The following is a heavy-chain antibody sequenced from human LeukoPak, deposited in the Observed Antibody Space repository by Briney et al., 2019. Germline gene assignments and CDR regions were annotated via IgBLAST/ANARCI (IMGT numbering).Heavy chain of an antibody. CDR3: TSLISGWYTFDY. V-gene: IGHV3-49*04. CDR1: GFTFGDYA. CDR2: IRSKAYGGTT. J-gene: IGHJ4*02. Sequence: GGSLRLSCTASGFTFGDYAMSWVRQAPGKGLEWVGFIRSKAYGGTTEYAASVKGRFTISRDDSKSIAYLQMNSLKTEDTALYYCTSLISGWYTFDYWGQGTLVTVSS. D-gene: IGHD6-19*01.